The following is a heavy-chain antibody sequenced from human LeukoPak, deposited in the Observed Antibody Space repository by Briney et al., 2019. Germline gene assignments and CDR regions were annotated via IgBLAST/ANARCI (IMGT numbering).Heavy chain of an antibody. CDR3: ARDYGGNSGLDH. Sequence: SVKVSCKASGGTFISYAISWVRQAPGQGLEWMGGIIPIFGTANYAQKFQGRVTITADESTSTAYMELSSLRSEDTAVYYCARDYGGNSGLDHWGQGTLVTVSS. D-gene: IGHD4-23*01. V-gene: IGHV1-69*13. CDR2: IIPIFGTA. J-gene: IGHJ4*02. CDR1: GGTFISYA.